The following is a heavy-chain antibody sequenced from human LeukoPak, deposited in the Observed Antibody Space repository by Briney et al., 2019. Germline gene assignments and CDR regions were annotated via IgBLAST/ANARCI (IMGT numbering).Heavy chain of an antibody. D-gene: IGHD3-22*01. CDR2: IIPIFGTA. CDR3: ARDLGYYDSSGYLDY. V-gene: IGHV1-69*13. CDR1: GGTFSSYA. J-gene: IGHJ4*02. Sequence: SVKVSCKASGGTFSSYAISWVRQAPGQGLEWMGGIIPIFGTANHAQKFQGRVTITADESTSTAYMELSSLRSEDTAVYYCARDLGYYDSSGYLDYWGQGTLVTVSS.